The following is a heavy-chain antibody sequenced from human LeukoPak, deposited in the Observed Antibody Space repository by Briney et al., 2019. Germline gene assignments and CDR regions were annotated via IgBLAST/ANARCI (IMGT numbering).Heavy chain of an antibody. J-gene: IGHJ5*02. CDR3: ARDSDQYYYGSGWWFDP. Sequence: ASVKVSCKASGYTFTSYGISWVRQAPGQGLEWMGWIGAYNGNTNYAQKLQGRVTMTTDTSTSTAYMELRSLRSDDTAVYYCARDSDQYYYGSGWWFDPWGQGTLVTVSS. V-gene: IGHV1-18*01. CDR2: IGAYNGNT. CDR1: GYTFTSYG. D-gene: IGHD3-10*01.